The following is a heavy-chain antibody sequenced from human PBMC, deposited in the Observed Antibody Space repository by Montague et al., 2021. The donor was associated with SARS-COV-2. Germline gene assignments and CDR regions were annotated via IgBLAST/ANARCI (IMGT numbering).Heavy chain of an antibody. Sequence: SETLSLTCAVYGGSFSGYYWSWICQPPGKGLEWIGEINHSGSTNYNPSLKSRVTISVDTSKNQFSLKLSSVTAADTAVYYCARMTLLRYFDWLSHGGYFDYWGQGTLVTVSS. J-gene: IGHJ4*02. CDR3: ARMTLLRYFDWLSHGGYFDY. V-gene: IGHV4-34*01. CDR2: INHSGST. D-gene: IGHD3-9*01. CDR1: GGSFSGYY.